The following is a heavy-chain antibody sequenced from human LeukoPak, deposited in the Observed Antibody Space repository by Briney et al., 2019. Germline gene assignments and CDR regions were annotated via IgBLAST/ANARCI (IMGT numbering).Heavy chain of an antibody. D-gene: IGHD3-9*01. CDR2: ISAYNGNT. V-gene: IGHV1-18*01. CDR3: ARVSVYDILTGYYLIEH. Sequence: GASVKVSCKASGYTFTSYGISWVRQAPGQGLEWMGWISAYNGNTNYAQKPQGRVTMTTDTSTSTACMELRSLRSDDTAVYYCARVSVYDILTGYYLIEHWGQGTLVTVSS. J-gene: IGHJ5*02. CDR1: GYTFTSYG.